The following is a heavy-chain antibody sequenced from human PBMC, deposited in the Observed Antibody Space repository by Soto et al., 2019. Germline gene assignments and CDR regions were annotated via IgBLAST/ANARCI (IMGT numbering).Heavy chain of an antibody. CDR3: ARERPIVVVPAAAMLDY. Sequence: QVQLVQSGAEVKKPGSSVKVSCKASGGTLSSYTISWVRQAPGQRLEWMGRIIPILGIANYAQKFQGRVTITADKSTSTAYMELSSLRSEDTAVYYCARERPIVVVPAAAMLDYWGQGTLVTVSS. D-gene: IGHD2-2*01. J-gene: IGHJ4*02. CDR1: GGTLSSYT. CDR2: IIPILGIA. V-gene: IGHV1-69*08.